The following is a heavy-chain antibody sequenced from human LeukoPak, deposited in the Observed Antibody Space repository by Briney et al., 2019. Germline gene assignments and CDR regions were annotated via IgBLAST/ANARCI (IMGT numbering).Heavy chain of an antibody. CDR1: GGSISSYY. CDR3: ARVGSSGWYTWFDP. CDR2: IYSSGST. J-gene: IGHJ5*02. D-gene: IGHD6-19*01. Sequence: PSETLSLTCTASGGSISSYYWSWIRQPAGKGLEWIGRIYSSGSTNYNPSLKSRVTMSVDTSKNQFSLRLSSVTAADTAVYYCARVGSSGWYTWFDPWGQGTLVTVSS. V-gene: IGHV4-4*07.